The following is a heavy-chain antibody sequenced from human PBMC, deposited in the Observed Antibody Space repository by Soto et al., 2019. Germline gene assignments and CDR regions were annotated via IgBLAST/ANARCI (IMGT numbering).Heavy chain of an antibody. CDR2: ISLYSDGT. CDR1: GYTFSNYG. D-gene: IGHD2-2*01. Sequence: ASVKVSCKTSGYTFSNYGITWVRQAPGQPLEWLGWISLYSDGTNYAQKFQGRVSMTTDTSTTTAYMELRSLRSDDTAVYYCARLVPGAEAWFGPWGQGSLVTVYS. V-gene: IGHV1-18*01. J-gene: IGHJ5*02. CDR3: ARLVPGAEAWFGP.